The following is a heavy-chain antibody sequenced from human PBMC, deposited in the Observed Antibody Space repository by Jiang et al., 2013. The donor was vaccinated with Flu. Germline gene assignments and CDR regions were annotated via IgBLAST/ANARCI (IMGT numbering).Heavy chain of an antibody. D-gene: IGHD2-15*01. CDR3: AREVGYCSGGSCYYYYGMDV. CDR2: IWYDGSNK. J-gene: IGHJ6*02. V-gene: IGHV3-33*01. CDR1: GFTFSSYG. Sequence: VQLVESGGGVVQPGRSLRLSCAASGFTFSSYGMHWVRQAPGKGLEWVAVIWYDGSNKYYADSVKGRFTISRDNSKNTLYLQMNSLRAEDTAVYYCAREVGYCSGGSCYYYYGMDVWGQGTTVTVSS.